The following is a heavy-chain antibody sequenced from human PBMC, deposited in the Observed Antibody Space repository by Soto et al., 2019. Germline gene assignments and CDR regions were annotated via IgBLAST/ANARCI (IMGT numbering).Heavy chain of an antibody. V-gene: IGHV5-51*01. CDR1: GYSFVSYW. J-gene: IGHJ4*02. CDR3: ARTDGYEIEY. CDR2: IYPGDSDT. D-gene: IGHD5-12*01. Sequence: PGEALKISCMGFGYSFVSYWVAWVRQMPGKGLEWMGTIYPGDSDTIYSPSFQGPVTISADKSITTVYLQWGSLKASDTAMYYCARTDGYEIEYWGQGTLVTVSS.